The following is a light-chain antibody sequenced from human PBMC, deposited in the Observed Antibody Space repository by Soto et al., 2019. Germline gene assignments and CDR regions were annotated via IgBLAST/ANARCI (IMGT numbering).Light chain of an antibody. J-gene: IGKJ1*01. CDR2: YAS. V-gene: IGKV3-15*01. CDR1: QSVTNT. CDR3: HQYNNLWT. Sequence: IVMTQSPATLSVSPGERVTISCRASQSVTNTLAWYQHKPGQAPRLLISYASRGATGIPARFSGSGSGTEFTLTISSLQSEDFGVYYCHQYNNLWTFGQGTKVDIK.